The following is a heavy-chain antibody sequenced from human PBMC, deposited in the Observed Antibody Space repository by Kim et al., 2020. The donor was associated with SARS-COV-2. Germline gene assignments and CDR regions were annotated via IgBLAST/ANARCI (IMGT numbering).Heavy chain of an antibody. J-gene: IGHJ4*02. D-gene: IGHD5-18*01. CDR1: GYTFTGYY. CDR3: AVLGHSYGYVTGDY. V-gene: IGHV1-2*02. CDR2: INPNSGGT. Sequence: ASVKVSCKASGYTFTGYYIHWVRQAPGQGLEWMGWINPNSGGTNYAQKFQGRVTMTRDTSISTAYMELSSLRSDDTAVYYCAVLGHSYGYVTGDYWGQGTLVTVSS.